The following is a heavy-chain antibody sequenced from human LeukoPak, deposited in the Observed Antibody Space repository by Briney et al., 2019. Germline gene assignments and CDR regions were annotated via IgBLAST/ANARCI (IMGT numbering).Heavy chain of an antibody. Sequence: GGSLRLSCAASGFTFSSYAMSWVRQAPGKGLEWVSAISGSGGSTYYADFVKGRFTISRDNSKNTLYLQMNSLRAEDTAVYYCAKYAMVRGVNRYNWFDPWGQGTLVTVSS. CDR1: GFTFSSYA. CDR2: ISGSGGST. J-gene: IGHJ5*02. V-gene: IGHV3-23*01. D-gene: IGHD3-10*01. CDR3: AKYAMVRGVNRYNWFDP.